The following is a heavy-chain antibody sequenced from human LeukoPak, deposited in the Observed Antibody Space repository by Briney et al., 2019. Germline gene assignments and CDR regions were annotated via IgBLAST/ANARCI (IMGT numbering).Heavy chain of an antibody. Sequence: ASVKVSCKASGYTFTNSDINWVRQAPGQGLEWMGWMNPNSGYTGYAQKFQGRVTLTRDTSISTAYMELSSLRSEDTAVYYCARSYYNAGTDYWGQGTLVTVSS. CDR2: MNPNSGYT. J-gene: IGHJ4*02. CDR1: GYTFTNSD. CDR3: ARSYYNAGTDY. V-gene: IGHV1-8*01. D-gene: IGHD3-10*01.